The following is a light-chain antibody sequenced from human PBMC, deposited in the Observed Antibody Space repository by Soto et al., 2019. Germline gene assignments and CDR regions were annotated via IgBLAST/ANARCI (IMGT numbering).Light chain of an antibody. CDR1: SSNIGSNT. J-gene: IGLJ1*01. Sequence: QSVLTQPPSVSGSLRQRVTISCSGTSSNIGSNTVNWYQQLPGPAPTLVMYCDNQRASGVPDRFSGSKSGTSASLAISRRPSEYEAEYFCATGCGGLNAPYVVGPGTQLAVL. CDR3: ATGCGGLNAPYV. CDR2: CDN. V-gene: IGLV1-44*01.